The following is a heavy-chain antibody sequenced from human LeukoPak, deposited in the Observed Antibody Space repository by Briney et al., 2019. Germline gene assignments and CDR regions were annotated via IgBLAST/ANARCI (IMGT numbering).Heavy chain of an antibody. CDR1: GYTFTGYY. D-gene: IGHD3-16*01. V-gene: IGHV1-2*02. Sequence: ASVKVSCKASGYTFTGYYIHWMRQAPGQGLEWMGWMNPNRGDTSYAQKFQGRVTMTRDTYISTAYMELSRLRSDDTAVYYCARDGVLDYWGQGTLVTVSS. CDR3: ARDGVLDY. J-gene: IGHJ4*02. CDR2: MNPNRGDT.